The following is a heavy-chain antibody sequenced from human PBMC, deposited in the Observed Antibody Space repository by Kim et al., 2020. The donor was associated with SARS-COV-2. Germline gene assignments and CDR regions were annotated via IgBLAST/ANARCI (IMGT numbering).Heavy chain of an antibody. D-gene: IGHD1-1*01. CDR1: GFIFRNYA. Sequence: GGSLRLSCAASGFIFRNYAMTWVRQAPGKGLEWVSIISGSGGNTYYADSVKGRFTISRDNSKNTLDLQMNSLRAEDTAVYSCARDVRGTCAFDVWGQGTLVAVSS. V-gene: IGHV3-23*01. J-gene: IGHJ3*01. CDR3: ARDVRGTCAFDV. CDR2: ISGSGGNT.